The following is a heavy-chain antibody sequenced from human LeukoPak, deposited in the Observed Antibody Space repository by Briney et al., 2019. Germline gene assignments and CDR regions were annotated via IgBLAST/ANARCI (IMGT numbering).Heavy chain of an antibody. CDR2: IYYSGTT. V-gene: IGHV4-59*01. D-gene: IGHD1-14*01. CDR3: ARAPEPQVFDY. Sequence: SETLSLTCTVSGGSISNYYWSWIRQPPGEGLEWIGYIYYSGTTNYSPSLKSRVTISVDTSKNQFSLKLSSVTAADTAVYYCARAPEPQVFDYWGQGTLVTVSS. J-gene: IGHJ4*02. CDR1: GGSISNYY.